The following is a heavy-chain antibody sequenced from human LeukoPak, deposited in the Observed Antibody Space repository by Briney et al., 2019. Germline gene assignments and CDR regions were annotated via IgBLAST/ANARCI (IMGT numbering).Heavy chain of an antibody. Sequence: GGSLRLSCAAYGFTVSSNYMSWVRQAPGKGLERDSVIYSGGSTYYADTVKGRFTISRDNSKNTLYLQMNSLRAEDTAVYYCASINYYDSSGDDYWGQGTLVTVSS. CDR2: IYSGGST. V-gene: IGHV3-53*01. J-gene: IGHJ4*02. CDR1: GFTVSSNY. D-gene: IGHD3-22*01. CDR3: ASINYYDSSGDDY.